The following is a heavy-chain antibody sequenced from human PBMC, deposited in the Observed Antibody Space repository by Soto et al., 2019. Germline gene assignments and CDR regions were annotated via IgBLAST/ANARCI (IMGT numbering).Heavy chain of an antibody. CDR3: ARAQNLEMATP. CDR2: INAGNGNT. Sequence: QVQLVQSGAEVKKPGASVKVFCKASGYTFTGYAILWVRQAPGQRLEWMGWINAGNGNTKYSQKFQGRVTITRDTSASTAYMELSSLRSEDTAVYYCARAQNLEMATPWGQGTLVTVSS. D-gene: IGHD5-12*01. V-gene: IGHV1-3*01. J-gene: IGHJ4*02. CDR1: GYTFTGYA.